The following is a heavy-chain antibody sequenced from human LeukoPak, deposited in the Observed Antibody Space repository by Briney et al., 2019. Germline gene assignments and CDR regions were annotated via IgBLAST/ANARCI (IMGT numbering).Heavy chain of an antibody. V-gene: IGHV3-48*03. CDR1: GFNLRSYE. J-gene: IGHJ6*04. D-gene: IGHD3-10*02. CDR3: AELGITMIGGV. CDR2: ISSSGSTI. Sequence: GGSLRLSCAASGFNLRSYEMNWVRQAPGKGLEWVSFISSSGSTIYYADSVKGRFTISRDNAKNSLYLQMNSLRAEDTAVYYCAELGITMIGGVWGKGTTVTISS.